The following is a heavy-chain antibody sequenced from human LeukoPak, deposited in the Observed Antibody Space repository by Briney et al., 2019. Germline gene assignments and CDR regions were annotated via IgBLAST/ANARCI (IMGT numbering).Heavy chain of an antibody. J-gene: IGHJ6*02. CDR2: IIPILGIA. CDR3: ARDLHRHYYGSGSYAHYYYGMDV. D-gene: IGHD3-10*01. V-gene: IGHV1-69*04. Sequence: ASMKVSCKASGGTFSSYAISWVRQAPGQGLEWMGRIIPILGIANYAQKFQGRVTITADKSTSTAYMELSSLRSEDTAVYYCARDLHRHYYGSGSYAHYYYGMDVWGQGTTVTVSS. CDR1: GGTFSSYA.